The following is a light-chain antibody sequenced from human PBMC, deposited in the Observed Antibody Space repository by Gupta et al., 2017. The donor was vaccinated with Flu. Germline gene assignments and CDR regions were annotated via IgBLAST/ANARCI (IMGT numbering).Light chain of an antibody. V-gene: IGKV1-39*01. CDR3: QRTYVAPFT. CDR1: QNIDES. Sequence: DIQLTQSPSSLSAAVGDRVTITCRASQNIDESLNWYQQRPGQSPAPLIFHSSTLESGIPSRFSGSGSGTDFTLSISNLQPEDFATYHCQRTYVAPFTFGQGTRL. J-gene: IGKJ5*01. CDR2: HSS.